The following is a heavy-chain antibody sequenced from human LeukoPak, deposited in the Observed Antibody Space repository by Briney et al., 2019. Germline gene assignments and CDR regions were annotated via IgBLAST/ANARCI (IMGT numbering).Heavy chain of an antibody. D-gene: IGHD5-18*01. CDR1: GYTFTSYG. V-gene: IGHV1-18*01. Sequence: ASVKVSCKASGYTFTSYGISWVRQAPGQGLEWMGWISAYNGNTSYAQKLQGRVTMTTDTSTSTAYMVLRSLRSDDTAVYYCARAKGYSYGYDDGGDYWGQGTLVTVSS. CDR3: ARAKGYSYGYDDGGDY. J-gene: IGHJ4*02. CDR2: ISAYNGNT.